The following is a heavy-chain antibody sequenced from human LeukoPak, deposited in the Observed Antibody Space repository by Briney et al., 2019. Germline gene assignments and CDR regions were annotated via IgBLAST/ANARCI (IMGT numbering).Heavy chain of an antibody. CDR1: GFTFSSYA. Sequence: GGSLRLSCAASGFTFSSYAMHWVRQAPGKGLEWVAVISYDGSNKYYADSVKGRFTISRDNSKNTLYLQMNSLRAEDTAVYYCARDRGSSGYYYDYWGQGTLVTVPS. J-gene: IGHJ4*02. D-gene: IGHD3-22*01. CDR3: ARDRGSSGYYYDY. V-gene: IGHV3-30-3*01. CDR2: ISYDGSNK.